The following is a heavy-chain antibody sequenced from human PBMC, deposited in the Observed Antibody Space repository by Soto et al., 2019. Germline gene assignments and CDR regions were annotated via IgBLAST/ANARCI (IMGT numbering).Heavy chain of an antibody. CDR3: ASGVTIPGALDY. CDR1: GGTFSSYA. J-gene: IGHJ4*02. Sequence: AVKVCCKASGGTFSSYAISWVRQAPGQGLEWMGGIIPIFGTPNYAQKFQGRVTITADKSTSTAYMELSSLRSEDTAMYYCASGVTIPGALDYWCQGPLVSGSS. CDR2: IIPIFGTP. D-gene: IGHD3-3*01. V-gene: IGHV1-69*06.